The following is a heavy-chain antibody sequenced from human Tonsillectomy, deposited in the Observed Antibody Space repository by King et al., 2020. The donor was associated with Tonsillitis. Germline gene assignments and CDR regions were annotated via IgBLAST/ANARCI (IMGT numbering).Heavy chain of an antibody. CDR1: GFTFSSYG. CDR3: ARDSHLRSSGYYPRLGAFDI. Sequence: VQLVESGGGVVQPGRSLRLSCAASGFTFSSYGMHWVRQAPGKGLEWVAVIGYDGSNKYYADSVKGRFTISRDKSKNTLYLQMNSLRAEDTAVYYCARDSHLRSSGYYPRLGAFDIWGQGTMVTVSS. V-gene: IGHV3-33*08. D-gene: IGHD3-22*01. J-gene: IGHJ3*02. CDR2: IGYDGSNK.